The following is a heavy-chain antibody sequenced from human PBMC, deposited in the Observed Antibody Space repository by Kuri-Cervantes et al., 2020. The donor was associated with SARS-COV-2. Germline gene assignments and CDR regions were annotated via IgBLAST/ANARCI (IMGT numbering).Heavy chain of an antibody. J-gene: IGHJ3*02. V-gene: IGHV1-2*06. CDR2: INPNSGGT. CDR3: ARDADSSSWYPGAFDI. Sequence: ASVKVSCKASGYTFTGYYMHWVRQAPWQGLEWMGRINPNSGGTNYAQKFQGRVTMTRDTSISTAYMELSRLRSDDTAVYYCARDADSSSWYPGAFDIWGQGTMVTVSS. D-gene: IGHD6-13*01. CDR1: GYTFTGYY.